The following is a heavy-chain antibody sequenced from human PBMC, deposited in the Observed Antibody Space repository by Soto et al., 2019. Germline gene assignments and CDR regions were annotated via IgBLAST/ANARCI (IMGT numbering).Heavy chain of an antibody. J-gene: IGHJ4*02. Sequence: QVQLVESGGGLVKPGGSLRLSCAASGFTFDNYYMSWTRQAPGKGLEWVSYISSSDGTTYYADSLKGRFTISRDNAKNSLYLQMNSLRAEDTAVYYCAREINYSKYPRVIDYWGQGTLVTVSS. V-gene: IGHV3-11*01. CDR3: AREINYSKYPRVIDY. CDR1: GFTFDNYY. D-gene: IGHD1-7*01. CDR2: ISSSDGTT.